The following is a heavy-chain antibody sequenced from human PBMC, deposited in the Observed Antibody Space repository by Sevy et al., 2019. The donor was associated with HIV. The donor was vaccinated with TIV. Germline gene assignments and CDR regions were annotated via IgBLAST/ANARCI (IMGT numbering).Heavy chain of an antibody. CDR1: GYTFTNYG. CDR3: AIDEAFSLIVVDLDY. J-gene: IGHJ4*02. D-gene: IGHD3-22*01. V-gene: IGHV1-18*01. Sequence: ASVKVSCKASGYTFTNYGITWVRQAPGQRLEWMGWISADNGNTEYAQKFQDRVTMTTDTATSTAYLELRSLRSDDTAVYYCAIDEAFSLIVVDLDYWGQGTPVTVSS. CDR2: ISADNGNT.